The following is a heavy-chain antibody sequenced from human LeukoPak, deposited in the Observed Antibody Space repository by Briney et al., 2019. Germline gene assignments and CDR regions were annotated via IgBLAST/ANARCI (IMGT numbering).Heavy chain of an antibody. D-gene: IGHD4-11*01. CDR3: ARGGGHYSNYFDY. V-gene: IGHV4-4*07. J-gene: IGHJ4*02. Sequence: SETLSLTCTVSGGSISNYYWSWIRQPAGKGLEWIGLIYTSGSTTYNPSLKSRVTMSVDTSKNQFSLRLSSVTAADTAVYFCARGGGHYSNYFDYWGQGNLVTVPS. CDR2: IYTSGST. CDR1: GGSISNYY.